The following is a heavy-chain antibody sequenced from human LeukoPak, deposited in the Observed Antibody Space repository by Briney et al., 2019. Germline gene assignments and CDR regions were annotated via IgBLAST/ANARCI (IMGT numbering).Heavy chain of an antibody. CDR2: ISSSSSYI. D-gene: IGHD3-16*01. J-gene: IGHJ3*02. V-gene: IGHV3-21*01. CDR1: GFTFSSYS. CDR3: ARDQRLGAFDI. Sequence: GGSLRLSCAASGFTFSSYSMNWVRQAPGKGPEWVSSISSSSSYIYYADSVKGRFTISRDNAKNSLYLQMNSLRAEDTAVYYCARDQRLGAFDIWGQGTMVTVSS.